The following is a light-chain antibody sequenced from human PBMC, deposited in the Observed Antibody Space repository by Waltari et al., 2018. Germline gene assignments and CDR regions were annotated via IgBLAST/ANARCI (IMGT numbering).Light chain of an antibody. J-gene: IGLJ3*02. V-gene: IGLV4-69*01. Sequence: QLVLTQSPSASASLGASVKLTCTLSSGHSSNVIAWLQQQPKKGPRYLMKGNSDGSHSKGDKIPDRFSGASSGAEHFLTISSRQAEDEADYYCQTGGHGTWVFGGGTKLTVL. CDR3: QTGGHGTWV. CDR1: SGHSSNV. CDR2: GNSDGSH.